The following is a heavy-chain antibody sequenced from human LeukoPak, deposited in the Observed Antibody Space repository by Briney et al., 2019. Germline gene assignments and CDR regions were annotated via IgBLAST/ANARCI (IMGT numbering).Heavy chain of an antibody. Sequence: SETLSLTCAVYGGSFSGYYWSWIRQPPGKGLEWIGEINHSGSTNYNPSLKSRVTTSVDTSKNQFSLKLSSVTAADTAVYYCARVKGIGDYGDYGDVNWFDPWGQGTLVTVSS. J-gene: IGHJ5*02. CDR3: ARVKGIGDYGDYGDVNWFDP. CDR2: INHSGST. D-gene: IGHD4-17*01. CDR1: GGSFSGYY. V-gene: IGHV4-34*01.